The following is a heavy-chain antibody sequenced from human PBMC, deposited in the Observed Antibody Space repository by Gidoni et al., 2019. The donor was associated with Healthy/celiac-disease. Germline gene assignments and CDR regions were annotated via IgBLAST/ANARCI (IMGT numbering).Heavy chain of an antibody. Sequence: EVQLVQSGAEVKKHGESMRISCKGAGYSFTSYWISWVRQVPWKGLEWMGRIDPSDSYANYGPSFQGHVTISADKSISTAYLQWSSLKASDTAMYYCARHYYDSSGYFDYWGQGTLVTVSS. CDR3: ARHYYDSSGYFDY. CDR2: IDPSDSYA. V-gene: IGHV5-10-1*03. D-gene: IGHD3-22*01. CDR1: GYSFTSYW. J-gene: IGHJ4*02.